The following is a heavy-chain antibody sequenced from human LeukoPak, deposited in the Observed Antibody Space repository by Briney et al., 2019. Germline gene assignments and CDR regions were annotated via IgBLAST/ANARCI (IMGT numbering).Heavy chain of an antibody. J-gene: IGHJ4*02. CDR2: IYSGDKT. D-gene: IGHD1-26*01. CDR3: ASSGSYRFDY. V-gene: IGHV3-53*01. Sequence: IQPGGSLRLSCAVSGFTVSNNYMSWVRQAPGKGLEWVSLIYSGDKTYYADSVKGRFTISTDNSKNTLYLQMNSLRAEDTAVYYCASSGSYRFDYWGQGTLVTVSS. CDR1: GFTVSNNY.